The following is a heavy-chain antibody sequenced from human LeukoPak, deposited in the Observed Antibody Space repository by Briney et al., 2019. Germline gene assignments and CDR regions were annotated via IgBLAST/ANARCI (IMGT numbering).Heavy chain of an antibody. Sequence: SETLSLTCTVSGGSISSGSYYWGWIRPPAGMGLEWFGRIYTSGSTNYNPSLKSRVTISVDTSKNQFSLKLRSVTAADTAVDYCARRDYGSGSYTPFDYWGQGTLVTVSS. D-gene: IGHD3-10*01. CDR3: ARRDYGSGSYTPFDY. CDR1: GGSISSGSYY. J-gene: IGHJ4*02. V-gene: IGHV4-61*02. CDR2: IYTSGST.